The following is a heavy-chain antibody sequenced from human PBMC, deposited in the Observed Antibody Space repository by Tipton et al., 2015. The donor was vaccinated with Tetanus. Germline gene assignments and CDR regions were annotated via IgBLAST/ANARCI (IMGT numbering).Heavy chain of an antibody. J-gene: IGHJ3*02. CDR1: GFTFSSYG. CDR3: ARDSQPLAYCGGDCYLGDAFDI. V-gene: IGHV3-33*01. CDR2: IWYDGSNK. Sequence: SLRLSCAASGFTFSSYGMHWVRQAPGKGLEWVAVIWYDGSNKYYADSVKGRFTISRDNSKNTLYLQMNSLRAEDTAVYYCARDSQPLAYCGGDCYLGDAFDIWGQGTMVTVSS. D-gene: IGHD2-21*02.